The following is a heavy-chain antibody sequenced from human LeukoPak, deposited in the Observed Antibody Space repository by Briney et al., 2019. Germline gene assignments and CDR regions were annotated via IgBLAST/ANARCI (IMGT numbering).Heavy chain of an antibody. D-gene: IGHD3-22*01. Sequence: GGSLRLSCAASGFTFSSYNMNWVRQAPGKGLEWVSSITSSSSYRFYADSVKGRFTISKDNSKNTVYMRMSSLRAEDTALYYCAKRRYDSSGHFDSWGQGTLVTVSS. CDR3: AKRRYDSSGHFDS. J-gene: IGHJ4*02. V-gene: IGHV3-21*04. CDR2: ITSSSSYR. CDR1: GFTFSSYN.